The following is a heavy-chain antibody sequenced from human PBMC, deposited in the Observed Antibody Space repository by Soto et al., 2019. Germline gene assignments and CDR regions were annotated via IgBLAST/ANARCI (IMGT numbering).Heavy chain of an antibody. D-gene: IGHD2-15*01. CDR1: GGTFSSYA. J-gene: IGHJ6*02. CDR2: IIPIFGTA. V-gene: IGHV1-69*01. Sequence: QVQLVQSGAEVKKPGSSVKVSCKASGGTFSSYAISWVRQAPGQGLEWMGGIIPIFGTANYAQKFQGRVTITADESTSTDYMELSSLRSEDTDVYYCARDDCSGGSCYSSYYYYGMDVWGQGSTVTVSS. CDR3: ARDDCSGGSCYSSYYYYGMDV.